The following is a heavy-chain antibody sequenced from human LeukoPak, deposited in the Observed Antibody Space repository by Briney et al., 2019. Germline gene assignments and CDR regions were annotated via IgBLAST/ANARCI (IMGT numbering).Heavy chain of an antibody. D-gene: IGHD6-13*01. CDR3: ATSGYSSSWGDDAFDI. CDR1: GGTFSSYA. V-gene: IGHV1-69*05. Sequence: ASVKVSCKASGGTFSSYAISWVRQAPGQGLEWMGGIIPIFGTANYAQKFQGRVTITTDESTSTAYMELSSLRSEDTAVYYCATSGYSSSWGDDAFDIWGQGTMVTVSS. CDR2: IIPIFGTA. J-gene: IGHJ3*02.